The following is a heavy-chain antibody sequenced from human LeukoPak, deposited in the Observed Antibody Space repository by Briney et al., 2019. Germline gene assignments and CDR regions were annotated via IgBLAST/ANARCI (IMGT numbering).Heavy chain of an antibody. CDR2: IYHSGST. J-gene: IGHJ5*02. CDR1: GYSISSGYY. D-gene: IGHD6-13*01. CDR3: ARGYSSSWYFNWFDP. V-gene: IGHV4-38-2*02. Sequence: PSETLSLTCTVSGYSISSGYYWGWIRQPPGKGLEWIGNIYHSGSTSYNPSLKCRVTISVDTSKNQFSLKLSSVAAADTAVYYCARGYSSSWYFNWFDPWGQGTLVTVSS.